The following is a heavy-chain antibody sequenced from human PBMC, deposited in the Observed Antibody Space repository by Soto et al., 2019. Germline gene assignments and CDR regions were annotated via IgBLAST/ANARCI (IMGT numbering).Heavy chain of an antibody. CDR3: AREAEGAWDWWLTH. CDR1: GFTFSNYW. CDR2: INSDGSGT. Sequence: EVQLVESGGGLVQPGWSLRLSCAASGFTFSNYWMHWVRQAPGKGLVWVSRINSDGSGTGYADSVKGRFTMSRDNAKSTPFLQMNSLRAEDTAVYYCAREAEGAWDWWLTHWGQGTLVTVSS. J-gene: IGHJ4*02. V-gene: IGHV3-74*01. D-gene: IGHD5-12*01.